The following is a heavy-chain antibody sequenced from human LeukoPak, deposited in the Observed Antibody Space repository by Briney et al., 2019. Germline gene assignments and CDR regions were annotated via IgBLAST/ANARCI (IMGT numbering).Heavy chain of an antibody. CDR2: MNPNSGNT. Sequence: GASVKVSCKASGYTFTSYDINWVRQATGQGLEWMGWMNPNSGNTGYAQKFQGRVTITRNTSISTAYMELSSLRSEDTAVYYCARGESYYYYMDVWGKGTTVTVSS. CDR3: ARGESYYYYMDV. CDR1: GYTFTSYD. J-gene: IGHJ6*03. V-gene: IGHV1-8*03.